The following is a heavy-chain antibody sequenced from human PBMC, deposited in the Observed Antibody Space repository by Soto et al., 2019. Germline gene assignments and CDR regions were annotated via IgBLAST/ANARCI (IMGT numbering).Heavy chain of an antibody. CDR3: ARQLYYDFWSGYLNWFDP. D-gene: IGHD3-3*01. CDR1: GGSISSSSYY. V-gene: IGHV4-39*01. Sequence: SETLSLTCTVSGGSISSSSYYWGWIRQPPGKGLEWIGSIYYSGSTYYNPSLKSRVTISVDTSKNQFSLKLSSVTAADTAVYYCARQLYYDFWSGYLNWFDPWGQRTLVTVSS. J-gene: IGHJ5*02. CDR2: IYYSGST.